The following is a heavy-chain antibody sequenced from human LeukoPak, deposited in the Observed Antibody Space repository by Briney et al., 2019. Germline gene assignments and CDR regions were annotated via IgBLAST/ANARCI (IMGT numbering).Heavy chain of an antibody. Sequence: GRSLRLSCAASGFTFDDYAMPWVRQAPGKGLEWVSGISWNSGSIGYADSVKGRFTISRDNAKNSLYLQMNSLRAEDTALYYCAKDLKKVNYDFWSGRYYYYGMDVWGQGTTVTVSS. D-gene: IGHD3-3*01. CDR3: AKDLKKVNYDFWSGRYYYYGMDV. J-gene: IGHJ6*02. CDR2: ISWNSGSI. V-gene: IGHV3-9*01. CDR1: GFTFDDYA.